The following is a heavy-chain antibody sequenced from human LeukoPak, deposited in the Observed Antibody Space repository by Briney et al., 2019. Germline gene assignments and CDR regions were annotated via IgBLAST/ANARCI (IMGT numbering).Heavy chain of an antibody. V-gene: IGHV3-7*01. CDR1: GFTFSSYW. CDR3: ARAGITMVRKFDP. Sequence: GGSLRLSCAASGFTFSSYWMSWVRQAPGKGLEWVANIKQDGSEKSYVDSVKGRFTISRDHDKNSLYLQMNSLRAEDTAVYYCARAGITMVRKFDPWGQGTLVTVSS. CDR2: IKQDGSEK. D-gene: IGHD3-10*01. J-gene: IGHJ5*02.